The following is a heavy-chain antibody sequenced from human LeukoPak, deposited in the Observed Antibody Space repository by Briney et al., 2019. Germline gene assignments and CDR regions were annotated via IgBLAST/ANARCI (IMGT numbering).Heavy chain of an antibody. J-gene: IGHJ4*02. CDR1: GGSLSGHY. CDR2: INHSGST. CDR3: ARGLDYDFWSGYLQGFDY. D-gene: IGHD3-3*01. V-gene: IGHV4-34*01. Sequence: SETLSLTCAVYGGSLSGHYWSWIRQPPGKGLEWIGEINHSGSTNYNPSLKSRVTISVDTSKNQFSLKLSSVTAADTAVYYCARGLDYDFWSGYLQGFDYWGQGTLVTVSS.